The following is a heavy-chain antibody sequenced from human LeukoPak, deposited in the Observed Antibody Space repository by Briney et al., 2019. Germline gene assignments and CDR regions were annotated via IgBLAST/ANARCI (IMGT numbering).Heavy chain of an antibody. J-gene: IGHJ4*02. Sequence: GGSLRLSCAASGFTLSTYWMRWVRQAPGTGLVWVSRINSDGSGTNCADSVKGRFTISRDNAKNTLFLQMNSLRAEDTAVYYCARESSSSGRYFDYWGQGTLVTASS. CDR3: ARESSSSGRYFDY. D-gene: IGHD6-6*01. CDR2: INSDGSGT. V-gene: IGHV3-74*01. CDR1: GFTLSTYW.